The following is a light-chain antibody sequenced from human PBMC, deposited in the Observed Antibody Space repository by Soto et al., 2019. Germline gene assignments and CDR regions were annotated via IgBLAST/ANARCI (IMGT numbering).Light chain of an antibody. CDR2: AAS. V-gene: IGKV1-39*01. Sequence: DIQMTQSPSSLSASVGDRVTITCRASQSISSYLNWYQQKPGKAPKLLIYAASSLQSGVPSRFSGSGSGTDFTLTISSLQPEDFATYYCQQSYSTPQQKTFGQGTKVEIK. J-gene: IGKJ1*01. CDR1: QSISSY. CDR3: QQSYSTPQQKT.